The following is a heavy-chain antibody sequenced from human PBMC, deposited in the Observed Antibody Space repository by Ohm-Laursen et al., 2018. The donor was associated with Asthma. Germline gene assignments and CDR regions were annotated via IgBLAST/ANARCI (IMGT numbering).Heavy chain of an antibody. V-gene: IGHV3-30*18. CDR1: GFTFSSYG. CDR2: ISYDGSNK. Sequence: RSLRLSCTATGFTFSSYGMHWVRQAPGKGLEWVAVISYDGSNKYYADSVKGRFTISRDNSKNTLYLQMNSLRAEDTAVYYCAKEGHHSGSPIQPKEYYFDYWGQGTLVTVSS. CDR3: AKEGHHSGSPIQPKEYYFDY. D-gene: IGHD1-26*01. J-gene: IGHJ4*02.